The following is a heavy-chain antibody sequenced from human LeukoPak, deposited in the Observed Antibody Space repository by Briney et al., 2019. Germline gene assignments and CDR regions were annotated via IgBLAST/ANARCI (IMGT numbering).Heavy chain of an antibody. Sequence: GGSLRLSCAASGFTFDDYAMHWVRQAPGKGLEWVSGISWHSVTMTYADSVKGRFAITRDNAKNSLYLQMNDLRVEDTALYYCAKDRGDSDHYGLGVWGQGTTVIVSS. D-gene: IGHD3-10*01. J-gene: IGHJ6*02. CDR3: AKDRGDSDHYGLGV. V-gene: IGHV3-9*01. CDR2: ISWHSVTM. CDR1: GFTFDDYA.